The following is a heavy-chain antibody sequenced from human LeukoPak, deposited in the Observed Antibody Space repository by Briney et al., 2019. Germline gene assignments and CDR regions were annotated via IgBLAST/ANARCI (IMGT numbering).Heavy chain of an antibody. V-gene: IGHV3-23*01. J-gene: IGHJ4*02. CDR1: GFTFSSYA. D-gene: IGHD3-10*01. CDR2: ISGSGGST. CDR3: AKESHYYGSGSYSDY. Sequence: PEGSLRLSCAACGFTFSSYAMSWVRQAPGKGLEWVSAISGSGGSTYYADSVKGRFTISRDNSKNTLYLQMNSLRAEDTAVYYCAKESHYYGSGSYSDYWGQGTLVTVSS.